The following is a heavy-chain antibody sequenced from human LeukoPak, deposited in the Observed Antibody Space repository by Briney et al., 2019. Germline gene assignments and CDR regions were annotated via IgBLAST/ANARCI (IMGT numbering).Heavy chain of an antibody. D-gene: IGHD6-13*01. J-gene: IGHJ5*02. CDR3: ARDDSSSWYGLFGFDP. CDR1: GGTFSSYA. V-gene: IGHV1-69*05. Sequence: SVKVSCKASGGTFSSYAISWVRQAPGQGLEWMGGIIPIFGTANYAQKFQGRVTITTDESTSTAYMELSSLRSEDTAVYYCARDDSSSWYGLFGFDPWGQGTLVTVSS. CDR2: IIPIFGTA.